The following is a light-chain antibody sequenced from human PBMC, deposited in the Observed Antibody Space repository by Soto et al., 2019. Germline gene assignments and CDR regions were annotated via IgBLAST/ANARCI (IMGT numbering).Light chain of an antibody. CDR3: QQYDSFPWT. Sequence: DIQMTQSLSTLSASVGDRVTITCRASQGISNWLAWYQQKPGKPPKLLIYDASGLDSGVPSRLSGSGYGTEFTLTISGLQPEDFATFYCQQYDSFPWTFGQGTNVDIK. CDR2: DAS. CDR1: QGISNW. V-gene: IGKV1-5*01. J-gene: IGKJ1*01.